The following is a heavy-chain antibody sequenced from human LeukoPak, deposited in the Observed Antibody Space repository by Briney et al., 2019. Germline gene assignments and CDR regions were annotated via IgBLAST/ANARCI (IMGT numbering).Heavy chain of an antibody. Sequence: GGSLRLSCAASGFTFSSYAMSWVRQAPGKGLEWVSAISGSGGSTYYADSVKGRFTISRDNSKNTLYLQMNSLRAEDTAVYYCAKRLFGSPTYYYMDVWGKGTTVTVSS. CDR3: AKRLFGSPTYYYMDV. V-gene: IGHV3-23*01. CDR1: GFTFSSYA. CDR2: ISGSGGST. D-gene: IGHD1-26*01. J-gene: IGHJ6*03.